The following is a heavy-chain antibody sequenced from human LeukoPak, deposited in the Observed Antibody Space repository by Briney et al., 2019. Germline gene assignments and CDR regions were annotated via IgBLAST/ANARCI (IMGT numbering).Heavy chain of an antibody. CDR2: INHSGST. CDR3: ARLGCSGGSCYSAPYYYYYYMDV. V-gene: IGHV4-34*01. CDR1: GGSFSGYY. Sequence: PSETLFLTCAVYGGSFSGYYWSWIRQPPGKGLEWIGEINHSGSTNYNPSLKSRVTISVDTSKNQFSLKLSSVTAADTAVYYCARLGCSGGSCYSAPYYYYYYMDVWGKGTTVTISS. J-gene: IGHJ6*03. D-gene: IGHD2-15*01.